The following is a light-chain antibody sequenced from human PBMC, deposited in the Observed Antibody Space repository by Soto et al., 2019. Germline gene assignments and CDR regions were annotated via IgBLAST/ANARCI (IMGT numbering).Light chain of an antibody. Sequence: QSALTQPASVSGSPGQSITISCTGTSGDVGGYNYVSWYQQYPGTAPKLMIYDVTNRPSGVSNRFSGSKSGNTASLTISGLQAEDEADYYCTSFTSSTPRWVFGGGTKLTVL. CDR2: DVT. CDR1: SGDVGGYNY. J-gene: IGLJ3*02. V-gene: IGLV2-14*01. CDR3: TSFTSSTPRWV.